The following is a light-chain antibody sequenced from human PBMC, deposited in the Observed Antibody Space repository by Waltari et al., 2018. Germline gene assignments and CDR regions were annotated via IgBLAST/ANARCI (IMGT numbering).Light chain of an antibody. CDR1: HSVSSSY. J-gene: IGKJ2*01. V-gene: IGKV3-20*01. CDR2: GTS. Sequence: EIVLTQSPGTLSLSLGERATLSCGASHSVSSSYLAWYQQKPGQAPRLLIYGTSSRATAIPDRFSGSGSGTDFTLTISRLEPEDFAVYYCLQYGSSPYTFGQGTKLEIK. CDR3: LQYGSSPYT.